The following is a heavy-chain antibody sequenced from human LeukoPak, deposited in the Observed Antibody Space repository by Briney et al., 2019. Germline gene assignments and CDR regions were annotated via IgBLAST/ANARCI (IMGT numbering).Heavy chain of an antibody. J-gene: IGHJ5*02. CDR2: INPDGSST. D-gene: IGHD6-19*01. CDR3: ARVDIGGWYWLDP. CDR1: GFTLSSYW. Sequence: PGGSLRLSCAASGFTLSSYWMHWVRRAPGKGLVWVSRINPDGSSTSYADSVKGRFTISRDNAKNTLYLQMNSLRAEDTAMYYCARVDIGGWYWLDPWGQGTLVTVSS. V-gene: IGHV3-74*01.